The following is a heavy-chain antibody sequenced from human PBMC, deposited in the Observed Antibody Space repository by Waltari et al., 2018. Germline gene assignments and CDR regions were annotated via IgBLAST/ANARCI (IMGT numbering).Heavy chain of an antibody. Sequence: EVQLVESGGGLVQPGGSLRLSCAASGFTFSGSAMHWVRQASGKGLEGVGRSRSKANSYATAYAASVKGRLTISRDDSKNTAYLQMNSLKTEDTAVYYCTSPLYYYDSSGYYFWGQGTLVTVSS. J-gene: IGHJ4*02. CDR3: TSPLYYYDSSGYYF. CDR2: SRSKANSYAT. CDR1: GFTFSGSA. V-gene: IGHV3-73*01. D-gene: IGHD3-22*01.